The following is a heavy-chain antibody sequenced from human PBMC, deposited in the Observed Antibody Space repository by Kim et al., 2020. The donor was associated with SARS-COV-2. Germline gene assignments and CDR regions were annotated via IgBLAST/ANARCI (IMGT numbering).Heavy chain of an antibody. Sequence: GGSLRLSCAASGFTFDDYAMHWVRQAPGKGLEWVSGISWNSGSIGYADSVKGRFTISRDNAKNYLYMHMNSLRAEDTALYYCEKDIGEGEQWLGLTRGQG. V-gene: IGHV3-9*01. CDR3: EKDIGEGEQWLGLT. J-gene: IGHJ1*01. CDR2: ISWNSGSI. CDR1: GFTFDDYA. D-gene: IGHD6-19*01.